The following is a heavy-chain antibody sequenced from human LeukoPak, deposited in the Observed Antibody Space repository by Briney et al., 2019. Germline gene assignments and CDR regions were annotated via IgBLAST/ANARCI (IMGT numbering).Heavy chain of an antibody. D-gene: IGHD5-24*01. J-gene: IGHJ6*03. Sequence: SETLSLTCTVSGNSISSGDNYWSWIRQPAGKGLEWIGRIYTSGSTNYNPSLKSRVTISVDTSKNQFSLKLSSVTAADTAVYYCARGGDGDYYYYMDVWGKGTTVTISS. V-gene: IGHV4-61*02. CDR2: IYTSGST. CDR1: GNSISSGDNY. CDR3: ARGGDGDYYYYMDV.